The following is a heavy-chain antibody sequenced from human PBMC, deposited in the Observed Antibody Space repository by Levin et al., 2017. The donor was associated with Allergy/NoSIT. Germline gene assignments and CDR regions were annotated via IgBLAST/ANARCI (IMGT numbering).Heavy chain of an antibody. V-gene: IGHV4-59*01. J-gene: IGHJ6*02. CDR2: IYYSGST. D-gene: IGHD6-19*01. CDR1: GGSISSYY. CDR3: ARDRTGGGWYTYYYGMDV. Sequence: PSETLSLTCTVSGGSISSYYWSWIRQPPGKGLEWIGYIYYSGSTNYYPSLKSRVTISVDTSKNQFSLKLSSVTAADTAVYYCARDRTGGGWYTYYYGMDVWGQGTTVTVSS.